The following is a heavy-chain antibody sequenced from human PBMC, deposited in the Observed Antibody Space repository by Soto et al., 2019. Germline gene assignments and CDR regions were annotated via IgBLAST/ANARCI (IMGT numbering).Heavy chain of an antibody. V-gene: IGHV3-23*01. J-gene: IGHJ4*02. CDR3: ASSIN. CDR1: GFRFSNYG. CDR2: ISGNGGHA. Sequence: GGSLRLSCVASGFRFSNYGMSWVRQAPGKGLEWVSGISGNGGHAYYADSVKGRFTISRDNSKNTLYLQMNSLRADDTAVYYCASSINWGQGTLVTVSS.